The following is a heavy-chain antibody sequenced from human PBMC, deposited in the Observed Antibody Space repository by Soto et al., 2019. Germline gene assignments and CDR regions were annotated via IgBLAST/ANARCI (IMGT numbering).Heavy chain of an antibody. Sequence: QVQLQQWGAGLLKPSETLSLTCAVYGGSFSGYYWSWIRQPPGKGLEWIGEINHSGSTNYNPSLKSRVTISVDTSKNQFSLKLSSVTAAVTAVYYCARGGAARGPWYGMDVWGQGTTVTVSS. V-gene: IGHV4-34*01. J-gene: IGHJ6*02. CDR2: INHSGST. CDR3: ARGGAARGPWYGMDV. D-gene: IGHD6-6*01. CDR1: GGSFSGYY.